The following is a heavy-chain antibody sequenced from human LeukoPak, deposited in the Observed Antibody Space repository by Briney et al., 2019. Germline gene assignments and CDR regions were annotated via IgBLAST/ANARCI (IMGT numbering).Heavy chain of an antibody. D-gene: IGHD3-10*01. CDR2: IYYSGST. CDR1: GGSISSSSYY. Sequence: SETLSLTCTVSGGSISSSSYYWGWIHQPPGKGLEWIGSIYYSGSTYYNPSLKSRVTISVDTSKNQFSLKLSSVTAADTAVYYSARERVLLGFGDPKPLFDYCGQGTLVTGSS. J-gene: IGHJ4*02. V-gene: IGHV4-39*07. CDR3: ARERVLLGFGDPKPLFDY.